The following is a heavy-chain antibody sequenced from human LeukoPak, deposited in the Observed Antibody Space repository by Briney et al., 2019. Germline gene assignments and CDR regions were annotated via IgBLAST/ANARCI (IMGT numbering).Heavy chain of an antibody. CDR3: AKDTSGYSDY. D-gene: IGHD2-15*01. Sequence: PGGSLRLSCAASGFTFSTYDMHWVRQAPGKGLEWVAVISYDGTYKYYTDSVKGRFTISRDNSKNTLYLQMNSLRAEDTAVYFCAKDTSGYSDYWGQGTLVTVSS. J-gene: IGHJ4*02. CDR2: ISYDGTYK. V-gene: IGHV3-30*18. CDR1: GFTFSTYD.